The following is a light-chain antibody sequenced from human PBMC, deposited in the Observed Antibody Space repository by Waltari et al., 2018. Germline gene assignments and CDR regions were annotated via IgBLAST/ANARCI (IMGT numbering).Light chain of an antibody. Sequence: QSALTQPASVSGSPGQSITISCTGTSSDVGGYNYVSWYQQHPGKAPKLMIYDVSKRPSGVSNRFSGFKSGNTASLTISGLQAEDEADYYCSSYTSSSTSDVVFGGGTKLTVL. V-gene: IGLV2-14*01. CDR3: SSYTSSSTSDVV. CDR1: SSDVGGYNY. CDR2: DVS. J-gene: IGLJ2*01.